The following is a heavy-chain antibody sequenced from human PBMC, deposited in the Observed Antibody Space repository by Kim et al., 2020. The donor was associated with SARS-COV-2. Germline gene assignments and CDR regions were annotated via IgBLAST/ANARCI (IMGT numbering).Heavy chain of an antibody. D-gene: IGHD6-6*01. J-gene: IGHJ4*02. Sequence: GGSLRLSCAASGFTFNNYAMNWVRQVPGKGLEWVSSIGGSGDNTYYADSVKGRFTISRDNSKNTLYLQINSLRAEDTALYYCARALVSRYFDVWGQGTLV. CDR1: GFTFNNYA. CDR2: IGGSGDNT. CDR3: ARALVSRYFDV. V-gene: IGHV3-23*01.